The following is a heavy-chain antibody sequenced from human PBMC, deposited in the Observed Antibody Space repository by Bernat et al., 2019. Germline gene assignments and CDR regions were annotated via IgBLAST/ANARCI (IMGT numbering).Heavy chain of an antibody. CDR2: INQDGGEK. CDR1: GFTFSRYW. J-gene: IGHJ4*02. Sequence: DVKLVESGGGLVQPGGSLRLSCAASGFTFSRYWMSWVRQAPGKGLEWVANINQDGGEKIYVDSVEGRYTISRDNAKNSLYLQMNNLGAEDTAIYYCTRSLDYWGQGALVTVSS. V-gene: IGHV3-7*01. CDR3: TRSLDY.